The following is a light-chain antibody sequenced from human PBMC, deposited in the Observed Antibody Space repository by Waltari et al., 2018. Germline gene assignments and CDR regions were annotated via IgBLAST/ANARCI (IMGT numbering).Light chain of an antibody. CDR2: EVI. CDR1: SSDVGSYNI. CDR3: CSYVGGSSLI. J-gene: IGLJ2*01. V-gene: IGLV2-23*02. Sequence: QSALAKPASVSGSPGQSITISCTGTSSDVGSYNIVSWYQQHPGKVPKLLIYEVIKRPSGVSNRFSGSKSGNTASLTISGLQAEDEADYYCCSYVGGSSLIFGGGTKLTVL.